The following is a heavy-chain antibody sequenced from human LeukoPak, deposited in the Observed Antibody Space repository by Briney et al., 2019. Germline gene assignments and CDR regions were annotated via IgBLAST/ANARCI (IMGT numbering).Heavy chain of an antibody. J-gene: IGHJ5*02. CDR2: ISGSGGST. Sequence: GGSLRLSCAASGFTFSSYAMNWVRQAPGKGLEWVSAISGSGGSTYYADSVKGRFTISRDNSKNTLYLQMNSLRAEDTAVYYCAKDTSHSSSWYGNWFDPWGQGTLVTVSS. V-gene: IGHV3-23*01. CDR3: AKDTSHSSSWYGNWFDP. D-gene: IGHD6-13*01. CDR1: GFTFSSYA.